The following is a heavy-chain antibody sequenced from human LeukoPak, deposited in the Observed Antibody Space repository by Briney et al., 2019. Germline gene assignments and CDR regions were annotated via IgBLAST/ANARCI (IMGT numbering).Heavy chain of an antibody. CDR1: GGSLSGYY. V-gene: IGHV4-34*01. D-gene: IGHD3-3*01. CDR3: ARDTYYDFWSGYYPP. CDR2: INHSGST. J-gene: IGHJ1*01. Sequence: SETLSLTCAVYGGSLSGYYWVWIRQPPGKGLDGIGEINHSGSTNYNPSLKSRVTISVDTSKNQFSLKLSSVTAADTAVYYCARDTYYDFWSGYYPPWGQGTLVTVSS.